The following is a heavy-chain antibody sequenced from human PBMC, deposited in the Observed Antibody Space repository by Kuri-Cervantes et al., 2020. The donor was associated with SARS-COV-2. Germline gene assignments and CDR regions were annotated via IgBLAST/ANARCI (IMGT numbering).Heavy chain of an antibody. CDR2: ISSSSSYI. V-gene: IGHV3-21*01. CDR1: GFTFSSYS. J-gene: IGHJ4*02. CDR3: ARGFDGYNSDYFDY. D-gene: IGHD5-24*01. Sequence: GGSLRLSCAASGFTFSSYSMNWVRQAPGKGLEWVSSISSSSSYIYYADSVKGRFTISRDNAKNSLYLQMNSLRAEDTAVYHCARGFDGYNSDYFDYWGQGTLVTVSS.